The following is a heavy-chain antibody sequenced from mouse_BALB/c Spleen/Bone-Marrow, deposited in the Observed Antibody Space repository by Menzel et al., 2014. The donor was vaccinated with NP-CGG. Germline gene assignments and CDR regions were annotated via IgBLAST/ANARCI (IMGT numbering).Heavy chain of an antibody. CDR1: GYAFSNNW. V-gene: IGHV1-80*01. D-gene: IGHD1-1*01. J-gene: IGHJ4*01. CDR2: IYPGDGDT. Sequence: VQLVESGAEMVRPGSSVKISCKASGYAFSNNWLNWMKQRPGQGLGWIGQIYPGDGDTNYNGKFKGIVTLTADKSSSIAYMQLSSLTSEDSAVYFCHYFGSDYYVMDYWGQGTSVTVSS. CDR3: HYFGSDYYVMDY.